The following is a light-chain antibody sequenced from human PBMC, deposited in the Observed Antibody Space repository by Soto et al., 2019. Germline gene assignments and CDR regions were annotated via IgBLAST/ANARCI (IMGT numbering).Light chain of an antibody. CDR2: EVS. V-gene: IGLV2-8*01. Sequence: QSVLTQPPSASGSPGQSVTISCTGTSSDVGGYNYVSWYQQHPGKAPKLMIYEVSKRPSGVPDRFSGSKSGNTASRSVSVLQAEDEAADYCISDAGSNNLVFGGGTALT. CDR1: SSDVGGYNY. CDR3: ISDAGSNNLV. J-gene: IGLJ2*01.